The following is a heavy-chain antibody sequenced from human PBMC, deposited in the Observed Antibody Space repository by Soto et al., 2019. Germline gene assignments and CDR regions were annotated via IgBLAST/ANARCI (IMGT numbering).Heavy chain of an antibody. V-gene: IGHV3-48*01. D-gene: IGHD3-3*01. CDR2: ISSSSSTI. J-gene: IGHJ4*02. CDR1: GFTFSSYS. Sequence: GGSLRLSCAASGFTFSSYSMNWVRQAPGKGLEWVSYISSSSSTIYYADSVKGRFTISRDNAKNSLYLQMNSLRAEDTAVYYCARANGNYDFWSGYYFDYWGQGTLVTVSS. CDR3: ARANGNYDFWSGYYFDY.